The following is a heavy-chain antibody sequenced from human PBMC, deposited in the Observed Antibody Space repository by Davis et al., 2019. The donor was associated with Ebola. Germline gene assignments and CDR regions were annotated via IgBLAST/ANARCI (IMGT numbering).Heavy chain of an antibody. CDR1: GFTVSSNH. CDR2: IYDHST. J-gene: IGHJ4*02. CDR3: ATTQWLREFDN. D-gene: IGHD6-19*01. Sequence: GGSLRLSCAASGFTVSSNHMSWVRQAPGKGLEWVSVIYDHSTAYADSVGRRFIISRDKSNNTLYLEMNSLRVDDTAVYYCATTQWLREFDNWGQGTLVTVSS. V-gene: IGHV3-53*05.